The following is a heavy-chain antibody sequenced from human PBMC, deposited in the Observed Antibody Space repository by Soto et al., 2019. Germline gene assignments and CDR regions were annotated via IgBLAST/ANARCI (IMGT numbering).Heavy chain of an antibody. J-gene: IGHJ4*02. Sequence: PGGSLRLSCAASGFTFSSYAMHWVRQAPGKGLEWVAVISYDGSNKYYADSVKGRFTISRDNSKNTLYLQMNSLRAEDTAVYYCAREPLSGWYGGSMGYWGQGTLVTVSS. CDR1: GFTFSSYA. CDR3: AREPLSGWYGGSMGY. V-gene: IGHV3-30-3*01. CDR2: ISYDGSNK. D-gene: IGHD6-19*01.